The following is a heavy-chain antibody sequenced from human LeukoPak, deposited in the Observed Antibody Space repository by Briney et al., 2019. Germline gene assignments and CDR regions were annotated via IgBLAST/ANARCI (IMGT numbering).Heavy chain of an antibody. J-gene: IGHJ4*02. CDR1: GGSISSYY. V-gene: IGHV4-59*12. Sequence: PSETLSLTCTVSGGSISSYYWSWIRQPPGKGLEWIGYIYHSGSTYYNPSLKSRVTISVDRSKNQFSLKLSSVTAADTAVYYCARGPSIAAAVIDYWGQGTLVTVSS. CDR2: IYHSGST. D-gene: IGHD6-13*01. CDR3: ARGPSIAAAVIDY.